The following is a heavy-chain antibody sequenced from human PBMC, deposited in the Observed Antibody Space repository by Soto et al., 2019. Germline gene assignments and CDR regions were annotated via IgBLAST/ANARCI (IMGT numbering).Heavy chain of an antibody. J-gene: IGHJ6*02. CDR2: MNPNSGNT. Sequence: RASVKVSCKASGYTFTSYDINWVRQATGQGLEWMGWMNPNSGNTGYAQKFQGRVTMTRNTSISTAYMELSSLRSEDTAVYYCARGDFYYYYYGMDVWGQGTTVTVSS. CDR1: GYTFTSYD. V-gene: IGHV1-8*01. CDR3: ARGDFYYYYYGMDV.